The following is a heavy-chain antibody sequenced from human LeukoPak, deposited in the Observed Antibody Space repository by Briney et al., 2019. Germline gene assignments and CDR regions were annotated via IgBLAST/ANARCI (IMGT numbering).Heavy chain of an antibody. CDR1: GYTFTSYD. Sequence: ASVMVSCKASGYTFTSYDINWVRQAAGQGLEWMGWMNPNSGNTGYSQKFQGRVTMTRNTSISTAYMELSSLRSEDTAVYYCALYRLYYDMDVWGEGTTVTVSS. CDR3: ALYRLYYDMDV. D-gene: IGHD2-8*01. V-gene: IGHV1-8*01. J-gene: IGHJ6*04. CDR2: MNPNSGNT.